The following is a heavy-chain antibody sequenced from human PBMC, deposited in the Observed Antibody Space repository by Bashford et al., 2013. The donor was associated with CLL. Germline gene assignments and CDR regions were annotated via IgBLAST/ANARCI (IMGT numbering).Heavy chain of an antibody. CDR2: INSDGSST. Sequence: GSLRLSCAASGFTFSSYWMHWVRQAPGKGLVWVSRINSDGSSTSYADXVKGRFTISRDNAKNTLYLQMNSLRAEDTAVYYCARGYYYDSSGYFPIDYWGQGTLVTVSS. CDR1: GFTFSSYW. CDR3: ARGYYYDSSGYFPIDY. D-gene: IGHD3-22*01. J-gene: IGHJ4*02. V-gene: IGHV3-74*01.